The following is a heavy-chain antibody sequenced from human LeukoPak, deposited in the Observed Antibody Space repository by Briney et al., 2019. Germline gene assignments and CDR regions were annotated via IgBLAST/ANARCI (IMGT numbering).Heavy chain of an antibody. Sequence: GGSLRLSCAASGFTVSSNYMSWVRQAPGKGLEWVSVIYSGGSTYYADSVKGRFTISRDNPKNTLYLQMNSLRAEDTAVYYCARVYDFWSGYFDYWGQGTLVTVSS. V-gene: IGHV3-66*02. D-gene: IGHD3-3*01. CDR2: IYSGGST. CDR3: ARVYDFWSGYFDY. CDR1: GFTVSSNY. J-gene: IGHJ4*02.